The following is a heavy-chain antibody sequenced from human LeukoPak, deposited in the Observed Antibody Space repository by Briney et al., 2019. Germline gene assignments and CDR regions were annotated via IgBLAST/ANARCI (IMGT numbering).Heavy chain of an antibody. CDR1: GFTFSGYG. D-gene: IGHD3-10*01. V-gene: IGHV3-33*01. CDR3: ARDRVTRYFDL. Sequence: GGSLRLSCAASGFTFSGYGMHWVRQAPGKGLEWVAVIWYDGSDKYYADSVQGRLTISRDNSENTLYLQMSSLRAEDTAVYYCARDRVTRYFDLWGRGTLVTVSS. CDR2: IWYDGSDK. J-gene: IGHJ2*01.